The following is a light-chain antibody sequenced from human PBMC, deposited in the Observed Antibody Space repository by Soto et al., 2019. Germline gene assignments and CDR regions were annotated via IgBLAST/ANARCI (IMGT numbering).Light chain of an antibody. CDR3: SSFTSSITYV. CDR1: SSDVGGYNS. V-gene: IGLV2-14*01. J-gene: IGLJ1*01. CDR2: DVT. Sequence: QSVLTQPASVSGSPGQSITISCTGTSSDVGGYNSVSWDRQDPGKAPKLMIYDVTNRPSGVSNRFSGSKSGNTASLTISGLQAEDEADYYCSSFTSSITYVFGTGTKVTVL.